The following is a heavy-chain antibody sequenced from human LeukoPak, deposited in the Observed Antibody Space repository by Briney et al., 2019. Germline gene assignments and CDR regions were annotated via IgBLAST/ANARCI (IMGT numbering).Heavy chain of an antibody. V-gene: IGHV3-11*01. CDR3: ARTTIFGVVIWGGIDY. CDR2: ISSSGSTI. CDR1: GFTFSDYY. J-gene: IGHJ4*02. Sequence: PGGSLRLSCAASGFTFSDYYMSWVRQAPGKGLEWVSYISSSGSTIYYADSVKGRFTISRDNAKNSLYLQMNSLRAEDTAVYYCARTTIFGVVIWGGIDYWGQGTLVTVSS. D-gene: IGHD3-3*01.